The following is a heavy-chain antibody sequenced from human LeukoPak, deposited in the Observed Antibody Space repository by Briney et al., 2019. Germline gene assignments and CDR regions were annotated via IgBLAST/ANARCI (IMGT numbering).Heavy chain of an antibody. D-gene: IGHD6-19*01. V-gene: IGHV3-23*01. CDR2: ISGSGGST. J-gene: IGHJ4*02. CDR3: AKDGIAVAGYFDY. Sequence: PGGSLRLSCAASGFTFSIYAMSWVRQAPGKGLEWVSAISGSGGSTYNADSVKGRFTISRDKSNNALYLRMNSLRAEDTAVYYCAKDGIAVAGYFDYWGQGTLVTVSS. CDR1: GFTFSIYA.